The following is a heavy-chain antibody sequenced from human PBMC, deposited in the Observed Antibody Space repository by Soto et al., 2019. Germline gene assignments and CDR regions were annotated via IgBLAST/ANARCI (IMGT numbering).Heavy chain of an antibody. Sequence: QVQLVQSGAEVKKPGSSVKVSCKASGGTFSSYTISWVRQAPGQGLEWMGRMIPILGIANYAQKFQGRVTITADKSTSAANLGRSGRSAEDTAVYYCASDPGRGYGLGWFDPWGQGTLVTVSS. CDR3: ASDPGRGYGLGWFDP. J-gene: IGHJ5*02. V-gene: IGHV1-69*02. CDR2: MIPILGIA. D-gene: IGHD1-26*01. CDR1: GGTFSSYT.